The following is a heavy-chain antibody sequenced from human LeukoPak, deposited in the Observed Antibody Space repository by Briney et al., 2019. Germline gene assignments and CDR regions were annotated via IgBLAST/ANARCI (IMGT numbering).Heavy chain of an antibody. CDR2: IIPIFGTA. CDR1: GGTFSSYA. J-gene: IGHJ6*03. V-gene: IGHV1-69*05. Sequence: ASVKVSCKASGGTFSSYAISWVRQAPGQGLEWMGGIIPIFGTANYAQKFQGRVTITTDESTSTAYVELSSLRSEDTAVYYCARLSRGGTSCYNCYYYYYMDVWGKGTTVTVSS. D-gene: IGHD2-2*02. CDR3: ARLSRGGTSCYNCYYYYYMDV.